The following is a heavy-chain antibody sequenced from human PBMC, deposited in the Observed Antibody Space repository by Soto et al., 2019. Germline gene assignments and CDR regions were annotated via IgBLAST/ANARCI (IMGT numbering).Heavy chain of an antibody. Sequence: QVQLQESGPGLVKPSQTLSLTCTVSGGSISSGGYYWSWIRQHPGKGLEWIGYIYYSGSTYYNPSRKHRVTRSVETSKIQFSLKLSFVTATDTAVYYWAREYSGYSYGYYYYYGMDVWGQGTTVTVSS. J-gene: IGHJ6*02. D-gene: IGHD5-18*01. CDR2: IYYSGST. CDR1: GGSISSGGYY. V-gene: IGHV4-31*03. CDR3: AREYSGYSYGYYYYYGMDV.